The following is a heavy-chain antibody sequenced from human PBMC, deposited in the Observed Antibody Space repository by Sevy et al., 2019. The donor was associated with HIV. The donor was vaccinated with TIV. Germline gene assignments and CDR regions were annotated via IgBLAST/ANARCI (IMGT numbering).Heavy chain of an antibody. CDR3: TRYGGTLTTPGYFDY. CDR2: IFHTGNT. D-gene: IGHD4-17*01. CDR1: GGSIGSDAYS. V-gene: IGHV4-30-2*01. J-gene: IGHJ4*02. Sequence: SETLSLTCTVSGGSIGSDAYSWNWIRQPPGKGLEWIGYIFHTGNTFYNPSLRSRVTISVDGSRNQFSLRMTSMTAADTAVYYCTRYGGTLTTPGYFDYWGQGALVTVSS.